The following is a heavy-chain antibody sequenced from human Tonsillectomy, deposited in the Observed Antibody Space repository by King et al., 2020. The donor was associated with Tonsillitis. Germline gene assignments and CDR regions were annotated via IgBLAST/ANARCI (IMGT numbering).Heavy chain of an antibody. CDR3: ASEANYVWGSYRYTYFDY. V-gene: IGHV3-30*04. D-gene: IGHD3-16*02. CDR2: ISYDGSNK. J-gene: IGHJ4*02. CDR1: GFTFSSYA. Sequence: VQLVESGGGVVQPGRSLRLSCAASGFTFSSYAMHWVRQAPGKGLEWVAGISYDGSNKDYADSVKGRFTISRDNSKNTLYLQMNSLRTEDTAVYYCASEANYVWGSYRYTYFDYWGQGTLVTVSS.